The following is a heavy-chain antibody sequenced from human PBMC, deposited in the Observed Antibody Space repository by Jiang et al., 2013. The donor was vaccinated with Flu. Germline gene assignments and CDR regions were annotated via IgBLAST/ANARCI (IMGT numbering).Heavy chain of an antibody. CDR1: GFTFSSYA. D-gene: IGHD6-19*01. J-gene: IGHJ4*02. CDR3: AKTLFFYSSGWYCLDY. V-gene: IGHV3-23*01. Sequence: SGGGLVQPGGSLRLSCAASGFTFSSYAMSWVRQAPGKGLEWVSAISGSGGSTYYADSVKGRFTISRDNSKNTLYLQMNSLRAEDTAVYYCAKTLFFYSSGWYCLDYWGQGTLVTVSS. CDR2: ISGSGGST.